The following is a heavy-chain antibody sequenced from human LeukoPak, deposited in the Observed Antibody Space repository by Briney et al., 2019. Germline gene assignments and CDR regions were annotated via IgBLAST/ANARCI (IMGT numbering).Heavy chain of an antibody. CDR3: ARGDYYDSSGYSFDY. V-gene: IGHV1-46*01. CDR2: SNPSGGST. J-gene: IGHJ4*02. CDR1: GYTFTRYY. Sequence: ASVKVSCKASGYTFTRYYMHWVRQAPGQGLERVGISNPSGGSTSYAQKFQGRVTMTRDKSTSTVYMELSSLRPEDTAVYYCARGDYYDSSGYSFDYWGQGTLVTVSS. D-gene: IGHD3-22*01.